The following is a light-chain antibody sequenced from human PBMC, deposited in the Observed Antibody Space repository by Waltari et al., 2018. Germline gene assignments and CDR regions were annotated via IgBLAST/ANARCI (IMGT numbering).Light chain of an antibody. J-gene: IGLJ1*01. V-gene: IGLV3-21*02. Sequence: SYVLTQPPSLSVAPGQTARITCGGANIGIKSVHWFQQRPGQAPVLVVYDVRDLPSGAAPAALPVVSSMGVPDRPSGIPERVSGGTPGNPATLTISGVGAGDEADYYCQVWDGSSAHYVFGTGTKVTVL. CDR3: QVWDGSSAHYV. CDR2: DVR. CDR1: NIGIKS.